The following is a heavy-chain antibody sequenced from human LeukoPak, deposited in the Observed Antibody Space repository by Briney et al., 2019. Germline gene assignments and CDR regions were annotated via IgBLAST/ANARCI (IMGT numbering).Heavy chain of an antibody. V-gene: IGHV1-69*06. CDR2: IIPIFGTA. Sequence: SVTVSCKASVGTFSSYAISWVRQAPGQRLEWMGGIIPIFGTANYAQKFQGRVTITADKSTSTAYMELSSLRSEDTAVYYCARVGYSYGYSRGNWFDPWGQGTLVSVSS. D-gene: IGHD5-18*01. CDR3: ARVGYSYGYSRGNWFDP. CDR1: VGTFSSYA. J-gene: IGHJ5*02.